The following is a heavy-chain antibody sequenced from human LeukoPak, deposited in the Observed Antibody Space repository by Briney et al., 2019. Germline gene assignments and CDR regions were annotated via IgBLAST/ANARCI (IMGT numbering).Heavy chain of an antibody. J-gene: IGHJ4*02. CDR3: ARDHMNLGSPGQSFDY. D-gene: IGHD3-16*01. V-gene: IGHV3-33*01. CDR1: GFTFSTYG. CDR2: NWYDGSNQ. Sequence: GSLRLSCAASGFTFSTYGMHRVRQAPGKGPGWVAINWYDGSNQYYPDSVKGRFTISRDNSKNTLYLQMNSLSVEDTAVYYCARDHMNLGSPGQSFDYWGQGTLVTVS.